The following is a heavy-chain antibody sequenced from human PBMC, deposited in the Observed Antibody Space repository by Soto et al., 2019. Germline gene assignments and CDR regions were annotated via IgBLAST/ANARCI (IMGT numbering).Heavy chain of an antibody. D-gene: IGHD4-17*01. CDR1: GYYFPSYW. J-gene: IGHJ4*02. CDR2: FYPGDSDT. CDR3: ARQGNGAEGSDY. V-gene: IGHV5-51*01. Sequence: GESLNISCKGSGYYFPSYWIGWVRQMPGKGLEWMGIFYPGDSDTRYSPSFQGQVTISADRSISTAYLQWSSLKPSDTAMYYCARQGNGAEGSDYWGQGTLVTVSS.